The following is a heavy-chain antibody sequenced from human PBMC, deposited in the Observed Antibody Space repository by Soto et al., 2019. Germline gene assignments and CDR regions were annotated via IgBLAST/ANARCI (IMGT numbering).Heavy chain of an antibody. V-gene: IGHV4-30-4*01. Sequence: QVQLQESGPGLVKPSQTLSLTCTVSGGSISSGDYYWSWIRQPPGKGLEWIGYIYYSGSTYYNPSLKSRVTISVDXSXNXXXXXLSSXXAXXXXXXXXXRXGDXRXXSGYXYGNWFDPWGQGTLVTVSS. D-gene: IGHD5-12*01. J-gene: IGHJ5*02. CDR1: GGSISSGDYY. CDR3: XRXGDXRXXSGYXYGNWFDP. CDR2: IYYSGST.